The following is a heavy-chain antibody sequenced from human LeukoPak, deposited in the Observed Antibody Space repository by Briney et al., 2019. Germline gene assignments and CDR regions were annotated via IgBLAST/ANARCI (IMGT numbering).Heavy chain of an antibody. V-gene: IGHV3-11*01. J-gene: IGHJ4*02. D-gene: IGHD3-10*01. CDR1: GFTFSDYY. CDR2: ISSSDSTT. Sequence: GGSLRLSCAASGFTFSDYYMSWIRQAPGKGLEWVSYISSSDSTTYYTDSVKGRFTISRDNAKNSLYLQMNSLRAEDTAVYYCARDLSHGSGSPFDYWGQGTLVTVSS. CDR3: ARDLSHGSGSPFDY.